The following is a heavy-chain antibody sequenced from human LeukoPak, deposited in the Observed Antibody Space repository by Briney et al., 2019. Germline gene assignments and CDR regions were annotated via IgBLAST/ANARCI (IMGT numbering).Heavy chain of an antibody. CDR1: GFSYSDHY. CDR2: IKNKANSYGT. D-gene: IGHD1-26*01. V-gene: IGHV3-72*01. J-gene: IGHJ4*02. Sequence: GGSLRLSCAASGFSYSDHYMDWVRLAPGKGLEWVGRIKNKANSYGTDYAASVKGRFTLSRDDSKDSLYLQMNSLRSEDTALYYCTRVRLGAATRYFDYWGQGTLVTVSS. CDR3: TRVRLGAATRYFDY.